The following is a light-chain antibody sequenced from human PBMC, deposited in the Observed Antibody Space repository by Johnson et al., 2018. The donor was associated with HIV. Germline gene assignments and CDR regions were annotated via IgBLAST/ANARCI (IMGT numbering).Light chain of an antibody. J-gene: IGLJ1*01. CDR3: GTWDSSLTPYF. Sequence: QSVLTQPPSVSAAPGQKVTISCSGSNSNIGNNYVSWYQQLPGTAPKLLIYDNNKRPSGIPDRFSGSKSGTSATLGITGLQTGDEADYYCGTWDSSLTPYFFGTGTKVTVL. CDR1: NSNIGNNY. V-gene: IGLV1-51*01. CDR2: DNN.